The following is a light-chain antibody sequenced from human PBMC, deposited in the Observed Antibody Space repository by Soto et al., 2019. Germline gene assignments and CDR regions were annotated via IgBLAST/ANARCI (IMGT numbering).Light chain of an antibody. J-gene: IGKJ2*01. CDR1: QSISKY. V-gene: IGKV3-11*01. Sequence: EVVLTQSPATLSLSPGERAILSCRASQSISKYLAWYQQKPGQAPRLLIYDAFNRATGIPARFSGRGSGTDFTLTISSLEPEDFAVYYCQQRSNWPPGTTFGQGTKLEIK. CDR2: DAF. CDR3: QQRSNWPPGTT.